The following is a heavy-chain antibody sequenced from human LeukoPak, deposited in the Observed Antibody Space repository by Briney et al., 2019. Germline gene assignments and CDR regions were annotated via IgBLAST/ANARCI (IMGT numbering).Heavy chain of an antibody. Sequence: SETLSLTCAVFGGSFSGYYWSWIRQPPGKGLEWIGEINHSGSTNYNPSLKSRVTISVDTSKNQFSLKLSSVTAADMAVYYCARGGSSSWSPWGQGTLVTVSS. CDR2: INHSGST. V-gene: IGHV4-34*01. D-gene: IGHD6-13*01. CDR3: ARGGSSSWSP. J-gene: IGHJ5*02. CDR1: GGSFSGYY.